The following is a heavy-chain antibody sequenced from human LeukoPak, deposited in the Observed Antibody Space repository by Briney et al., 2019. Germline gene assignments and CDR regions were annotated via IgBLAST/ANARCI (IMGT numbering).Heavy chain of an antibody. CDR1: GFTFSSYA. CDR2: ISVSGGST. V-gene: IGHV3-23*01. CDR3: AKRFGLWEGEDY. D-gene: IGHD1-26*01. J-gene: IGHJ4*02. Sequence: GGSLRLSCAASGFTFSSYAMSWVRQAPGKGLEWVSAISVSGGSTYYADSVKGRFTISRDNSKNTLYPQMNSLRAEDTAVYYCAKRFGLWEGEDYWGQGTLVTVSS.